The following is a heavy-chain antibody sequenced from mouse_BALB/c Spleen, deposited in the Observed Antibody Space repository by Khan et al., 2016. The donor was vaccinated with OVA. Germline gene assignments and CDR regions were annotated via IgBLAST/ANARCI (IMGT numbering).Heavy chain of an antibody. V-gene: IGHV2-6-1*01. CDR1: GFSLTNYG. D-gene: IGHD2-10*01. Sequence: QVQLQQSGPGLVAPSQSLSITCTISGFSLTNYGIHWVRQPPGKGLEWLVLMWSDGSTTYNSALKSRLTLSKDNSNSPVFLKMHSLQPDDTAMYFCARQPYYHYTGMDYWGQGTSVTVSS. J-gene: IGHJ4*01. CDR3: ARQPYYHYTGMDY. CDR2: MWSDGST.